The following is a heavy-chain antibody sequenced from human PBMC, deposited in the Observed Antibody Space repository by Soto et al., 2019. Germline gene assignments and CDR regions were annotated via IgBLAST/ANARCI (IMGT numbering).Heavy chain of an antibody. CDR2: IKSKTGGGTT. D-gene: IGHD3-22*01. V-gene: IGHV3-15*01. J-gene: IGHJ3*02. CDR1: GFTFSNAW. Sequence: GGSLRLSCAASGFTFSNAWMIWVRQAPGKGLEWLGRIKSKTGGGTTDYAAPVKGRFTISRDDSEKTVYLQMNSLKTEDTAIYYCAKESYYDSSDYSAFDIWGQGTMVTVSS. CDR3: AKESYYDSSDYSAFDI.